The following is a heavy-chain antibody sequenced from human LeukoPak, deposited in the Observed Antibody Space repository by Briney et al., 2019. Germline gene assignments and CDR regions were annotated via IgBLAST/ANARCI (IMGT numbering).Heavy chain of an antibody. J-gene: IGHJ4*02. CDR2: ISSSSSYI. CDR3: SKDLGYTYGRGDFEY. CDR1: GFTFSSYS. Sequence: GGSLRLSCAASGFTFSSYSMNWVRQAPGKGLEWVSSISSSSSYIYYADSVKGRFTISRDNSESTLYLQMNSLRPEDTAVYYCSKDLGYTYGRGDFEYWGQRTLVTVSS. V-gene: IGHV3-21*01. D-gene: IGHD5-18*01.